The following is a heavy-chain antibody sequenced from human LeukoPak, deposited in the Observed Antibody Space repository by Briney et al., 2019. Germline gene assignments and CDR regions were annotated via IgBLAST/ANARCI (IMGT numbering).Heavy chain of an antibody. CDR3: ARGGCSSTSCYYQH. Sequence: GASVKVSCKASGGTFSSYAISWVRQAPGQGLEWVGGIIPIFGTANYAQKFQGRVTITADESASTPYMELSSLRSEDTAVYYCARGGCSSTSCYYQHWGQGTLVTVSS. CDR1: GGTFSSYA. V-gene: IGHV1-69*13. J-gene: IGHJ1*01. CDR2: IIPIFGTA. D-gene: IGHD2-2*01.